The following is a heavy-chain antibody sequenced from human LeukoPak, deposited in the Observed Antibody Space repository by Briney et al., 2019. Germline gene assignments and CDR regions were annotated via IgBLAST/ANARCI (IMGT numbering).Heavy chain of an antibody. CDR2: IYYSGST. J-gene: IGHJ3*02. Sequence: PSETLSLTCTVSGGSISSYYWSWIRQPPGKGLEWIGYIYYSGSTNYNPSLKSRVTISVDTSNNHFSLKLSSVTAADTAVYYCAGSYYYDSSGYYSNAFDIWGQGTMVTVSS. D-gene: IGHD3-22*01. CDR1: GGSISSYY. V-gene: IGHV4-59*01. CDR3: AGSYYYDSSGYYSNAFDI.